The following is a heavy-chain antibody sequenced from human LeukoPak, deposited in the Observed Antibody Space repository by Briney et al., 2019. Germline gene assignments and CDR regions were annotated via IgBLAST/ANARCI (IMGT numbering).Heavy chain of an antibody. J-gene: IGHJ5*02. Sequence: SVKVSCKASGYTFTSYDINWVRQATGQGLEWMGWMNPNSGITGYAQKFQGRVTMTRNTSISTAYMELSSLRSEDTAVYYCARSSVDTAMVALVHWFDPWGQGTLVTVSS. V-gene: IGHV1-8*01. CDR1: GYTFTSYD. D-gene: IGHD5-18*01. CDR3: ARSSVDTAMVALVHWFDP. CDR2: MNPNSGIT.